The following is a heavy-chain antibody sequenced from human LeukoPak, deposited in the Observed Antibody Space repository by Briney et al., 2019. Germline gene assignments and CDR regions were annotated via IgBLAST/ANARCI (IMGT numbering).Heavy chain of an antibody. CDR3: ARASGPSDCSSTSCYGYYYGMDV. D-gene: IGHD2-2*01. J-gene: IGHJ6*02. CDR1: GYTFTGYY. CDR2: INPNSGGI. Sequence: ASVKVSCKASGYTFTGYYMHWVRQAPGQGLEWMGWINPNSGGINYAQKFQGWVTMTRDTSISTAYMELSRPRSDDTAVYYCARASGPSDCSSTSCYGYYYGMDVWGQGTTVTVSS. V-gene: IGHV1-2*04.